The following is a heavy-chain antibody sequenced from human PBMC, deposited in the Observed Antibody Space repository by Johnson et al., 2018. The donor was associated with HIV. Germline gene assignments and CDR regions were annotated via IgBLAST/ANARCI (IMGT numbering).Heavy chain of an antibody. CDR3: ARDPEYSSSYDAFDI. CDR1: GFTFSSYA. Sequence: VQLVESGGGVVQPGRSLRLSCAASGFTFSSYAMHWVRQAPGKGLQWVAVISYDGSHKFYADSVTGRFTIARDNSKNTLYLQMNSLRAEDTAVYYCARDPEYSSSYDAFDIWGQGTMVTVSS. V-gene: IGHV3-30-3*01. D-gene: IGHD6-6*01. CDR2: ISYDGSHK. J-gene: IGHJ3*02.